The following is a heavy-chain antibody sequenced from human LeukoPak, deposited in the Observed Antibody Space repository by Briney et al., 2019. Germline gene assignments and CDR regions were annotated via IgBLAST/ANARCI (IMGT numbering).Heavy chain of an antibody. CDR2: IYHSGST. J-gene: IGHJ6*02. CDR3: ARAPDYGPYYYYGMDV. Sequence: SETLSLTCAVSGGSISSGGYSWSWIRQPPGKGLEWIGYIYHSGSTYYNPSLKSRVTISVDRSKNQFSLKLSSVTAADTAVYYCARAPDYGPYYYYGMDVWGQGTTVTVSS. D-gene: IGHD4-17*01. CDR1: GGSISSGGYS. V-gene: IGHV4-30-2*01.